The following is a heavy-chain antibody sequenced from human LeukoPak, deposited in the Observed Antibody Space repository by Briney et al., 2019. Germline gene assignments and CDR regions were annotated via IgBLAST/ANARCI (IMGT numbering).Heavy chain of an antibody. CDR3: ARVFKSLAGFLEPFGVPYYMDV. CDR2: IYTSGST. D-gene: IGHD3-3*01. J-gene: IGHJ6*03. CDR1: GGSISSGSYY. V-gene: IGHV4-61*02. Sequence: SETLSLTCTVSGGSISSGSYYWSWIRQPAGKGLEWIGRIYTSGSTNYNPSLKSRVTISVDTSKNQFSLKLSSVTAADTAVYYCARVFKSLAGFLEPFGVPYYMDVWGKGTTVTVSS.